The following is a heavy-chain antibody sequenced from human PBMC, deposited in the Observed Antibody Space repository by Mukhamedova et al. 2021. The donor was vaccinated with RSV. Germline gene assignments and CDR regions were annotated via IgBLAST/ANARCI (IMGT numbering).Heavy chain of an antibody. Sequence: VRQATGQGLEWMGWMNPNSGNTGYAQKFQGRVTMTRNTSISTAYMELSSLRSEDTAVYYCARGEYQLLSDYWGQGTLVTVSS. CDR2: MNPNSGNT. J-gene: IGHJ4*02. D-gene: IGHD2-2*01. V-gene: IGHV1-8*01. CDR3: ARGEYQLLSDY.